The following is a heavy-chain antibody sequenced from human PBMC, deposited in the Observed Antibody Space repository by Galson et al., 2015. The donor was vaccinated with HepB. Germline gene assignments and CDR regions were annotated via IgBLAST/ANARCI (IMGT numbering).Heavy chain of an antibody. Sequence: LRLSCAASGFTFSSYGMHWVRQAPGKGLEWVAVIWYDGSSKYYADSVKGRFTISRDNSKNTLYLQMNSLRAEDTAVYYCARDRRQQLVLWFDPWGQGTLVTVSS. D-gene: IGHD6-13*01. J-gene: IGHJ5*02. CDR3: ARDRRQQLVLWFDP. V-gene: IGHV3-33*01. CDR1: GFTFSSYG. CDR2: IWYDGSSK.